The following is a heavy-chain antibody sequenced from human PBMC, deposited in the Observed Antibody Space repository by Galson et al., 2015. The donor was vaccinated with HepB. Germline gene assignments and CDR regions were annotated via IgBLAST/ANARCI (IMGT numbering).Heavy chain of an antibody. D-gene: IGHD3-22*01. CDR3: AKVGGSSGYFDY. V-gene: IGHV3-30*18. J-gene: IGHJ4*02. Sequence: SLRLSCAASGFTFSSYGMHWVRQAPGKGLEWVAVISYDGSNKYYADSVKGRFTISRDNSKNTLYLQMNSLRAEDTAVYYCAKVGGSSGYFDYWGQGTLVTVSS. CDR2: ISYDGSNK. CDR1: GFTFSSYG.